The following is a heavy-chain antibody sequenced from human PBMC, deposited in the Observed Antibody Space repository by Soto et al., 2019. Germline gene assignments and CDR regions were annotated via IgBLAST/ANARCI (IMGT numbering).Heavy chain of an antibody. CDR3: ATDLQFSGWLSAQTFDY. Sequence: EVQLLESGGGLVQPGGSLRLSCAVSGFTFNSHAMSWVRQAPGKGLECVSSITGSGDSTYYADSVKGRFTISRDKSKSTLYLQMNSLRAEDTAVYYCATDLQFSGWLSAQTFDYWGQGTQVTVSS. V-gene: IGHV3-23*01. D-gene: IGHD6-19*01. J-gene: IGHJ4*02. CDR1: GFTFNSHA. CDR2: ITGSGDST.